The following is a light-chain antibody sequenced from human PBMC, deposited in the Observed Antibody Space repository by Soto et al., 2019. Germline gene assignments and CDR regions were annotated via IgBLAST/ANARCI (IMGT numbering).Light chain of an antibody. CDR2: AAS. CDR3: QKYNSAPPT. CDR1: QGISNY. J-gene: IGKJ4*01. Sequence: DIQMTQSPSSLSASVGDRVTITCRASQGISNYLAWYQQKPGKVPKLLIYAASTLQSGVPSRFSGSGSGTAFTLTISSLLPQDVATYYCQKYNSAPPTFGGGTKVEIK. V-gene: IGKV1-27*01.